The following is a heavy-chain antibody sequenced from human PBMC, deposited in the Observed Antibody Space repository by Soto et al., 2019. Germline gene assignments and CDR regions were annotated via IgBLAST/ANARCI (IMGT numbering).Heavy chain of an antibody. J-gene: IGHJ3*02. Sequence: PGGSLRLSCAASGFTFSSYWMSWVRQAPGKGLEWVANIKQDGSEKYYVDSVKGRFTISRDNAKNSLYLQMNSLRAEDTAVYYCAREGLYYYDSSGYYYAFDIWGQGTMVTVSS. CDR3: AREGLYYYDSSGYYYAFDI. D-gene: IGHD3-22*01. CDR1: GFTFSSYW. CDR2: IKQDGSEK. V-gene: IGHV3-7*05.